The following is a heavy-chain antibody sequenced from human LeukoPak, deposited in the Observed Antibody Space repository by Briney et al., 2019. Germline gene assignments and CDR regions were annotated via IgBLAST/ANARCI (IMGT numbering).Heavy chain of an antibody. CDR1: GFTFSSYG. Sequence: GRSLRLSCAASGFTFSSYGMHWVRQAPGKGLEWVAVIWYDGSNKYYADSVKGRFTISRDNSKNTLYLQMNSLRAEDTAVYYCAKDGRYSSGWYVQAFDIWGQGTMVTVSS. J-gene: IGHJ3*02. CDR2: IWYDGSNK. D-gene: IGHD6-19*01. CDR3: AKDGRYSSGWYVQAFDI. V-gene: IGHV3-33*06.